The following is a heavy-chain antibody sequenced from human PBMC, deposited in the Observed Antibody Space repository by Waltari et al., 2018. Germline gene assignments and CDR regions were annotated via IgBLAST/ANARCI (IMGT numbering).Heavy chain of an antibody. V-gene: IGHV1-69-2*01. CDR3: ARSYRVGGYGSGSYAFDI. CDR2: VDPEDGET. Sequence: EVQLVQSGAEVKKPGATVKISCKVSGYTFTDYSMHWVQQAPGKGLEWMGLVDPEDGETIYAEKFQGRVTITADTSTDTAYMELSSLRSEDTAVYYCARSYRVGGYGSGSYAFDIWGQGTMVTVSS. J-gene: IGHJ3*02. CDR1: GYTFTDYS. D-gene: IGHD3-10*01.